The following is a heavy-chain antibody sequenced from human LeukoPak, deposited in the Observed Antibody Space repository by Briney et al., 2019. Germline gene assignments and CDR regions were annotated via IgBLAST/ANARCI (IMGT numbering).Heavy chain of an antibody. Sequence: PSETLSLTCTVSGGSISSGGYYWSWIRQPAGKGLEWIGRIYTSGSTNYNPSLKSRVTMSVDTSKNQFSLKLSSVTAADTAVYYCARDRSGSYYFDYWGQGALVTVSS. J-gene: IGHJ4*02. D-gene: IGHD1-26*01. V-gene: IGHV4-61*02. CDR1: GGSISSGGYY. CDR2: IYTSGST. CDR3: ARDRSGSYYFDY.